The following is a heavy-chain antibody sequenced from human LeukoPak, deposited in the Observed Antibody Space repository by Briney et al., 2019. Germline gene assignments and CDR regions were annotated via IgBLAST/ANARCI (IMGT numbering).Heavy chain of an antibody. CDR3: ARLNMISEFDP. D-gene: IGHD3-22*01. J-gene: IGHJ5*02. CDR2: ISRGSDYI. V-gene: IGHV3-21*01. CDR1: GFTFRSYS. Sequence: GGSLRLSCAASGFTFRSYSMTWVRQAPGKGLEWVSCISRGSDYIYYADSVKGRFTISRDNAKNSLYLQMNSLGAEDTAVYYCARLNMISEFDPWGQGTLVTVSS.